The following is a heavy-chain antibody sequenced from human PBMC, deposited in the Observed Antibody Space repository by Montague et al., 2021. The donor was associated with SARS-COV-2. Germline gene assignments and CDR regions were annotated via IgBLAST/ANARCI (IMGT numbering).Heavy chain of an antibody. CDR2: IYYSGGT. D-gene: IGHD3-9*01. CDR3: ARLPYDNSYGMDV. V-gene: IGHV4-59*01. CDR1: GGSISTYY. Sequence: SETLSLTCTVSGGSISTYYWNWIRQFPGKGLEWIGYIYYSGGTNYNPSLQSRVIISVDKSKIQFSLKLNSVTAADTAIYYCARLPYDNSYGMDVWGQGTTVTVSS. J-gene: IGHJ6*02.